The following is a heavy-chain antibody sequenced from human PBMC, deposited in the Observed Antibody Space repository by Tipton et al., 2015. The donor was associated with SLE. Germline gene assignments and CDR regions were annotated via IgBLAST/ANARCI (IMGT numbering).Heavy chain of an antibody. CDR2: INPDTGDT. Sequence: QSGPEVKKPGSSVKVSCKAFGGTLSSYAISWVRQAPGQGLEWMGWINPDTGDTNFAQRFQGRVTMTRDTSIRTTFMDLSSLRSDDTAVYYCARGRGTMIVVDFDSWGQGTLVTVSS. D-gene: IGHD3-22*01. J-gene: IGHJ4*02. V-gene: IGHV1-2*02. CDR1: GGTLSSYA. CDR3: ARGRGTMIVVDFDS.